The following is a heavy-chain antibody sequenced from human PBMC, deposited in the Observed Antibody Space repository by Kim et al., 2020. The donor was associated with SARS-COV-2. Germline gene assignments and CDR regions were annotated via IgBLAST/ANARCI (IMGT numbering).Heavy chain of an antibody. Sequence: KGRFTISRDDSKNTLYLQMNSLKTEDTAVYYCTTDRNLQLWSYYYYGMDVWGQGTTVTVSS. CDR3: TTDRNLQLWSYYYYGMDV. V-gene: IGHV3-15*01. D-gene: IGHD5-18*01. J-gene: IGHJ6*02.